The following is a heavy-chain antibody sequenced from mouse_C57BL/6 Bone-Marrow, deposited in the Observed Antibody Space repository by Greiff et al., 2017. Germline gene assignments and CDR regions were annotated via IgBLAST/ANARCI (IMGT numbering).Heavy chain of an antibody. Sequence: VKLMESGPGLVQPSQRLSITCTVSGFSLTSYGVHWVRQSPGKGLEWLGVIWSGGSTDYNAAFISRLSISKDNSKSQVFFTMNSLQADDTAIYYWGVGGAMDYWGQGTSVTVSS. CDR1: GFSLTSYG. J-gene: IGHJ4*01. CDR2: IWSGGST. V-gene: IGHV2-2*01. CDR3: GVGGAMDY.